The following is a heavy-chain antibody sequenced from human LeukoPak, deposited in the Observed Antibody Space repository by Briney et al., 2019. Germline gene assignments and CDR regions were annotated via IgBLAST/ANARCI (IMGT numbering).Heavy chain of an antibody. CDR3: ASGGDYYYDSSGYYWFDP. CDR2: IIPIFGTA. CDR1: GGTFSSYA. V-gene: IGHV1-69*01. Sequence: ASVKVSCKASGGTFSSYAISWVRQAPGQGLEWMGGIIPIFGTANYAQKFQGRVTITADESTSTAYMELSSLRSEDTAVYYCASGGDYYYDSSGYYWFDPWGQGTLVTVSS. D-gene: IGHD3-22*01. J-gene: IGHJ5*02.